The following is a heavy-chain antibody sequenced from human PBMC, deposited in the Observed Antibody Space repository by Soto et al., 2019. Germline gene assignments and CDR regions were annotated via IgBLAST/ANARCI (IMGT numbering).Heavy chain of an antibody. D-gene: IGHD3-22*01. CDR2: IKSDGTRT. V-gene: IGHV3-74*03. J-gene: IGHJ4*02. CDR1: GFTFSSYW. Sequence: PGGSLRLSCAASGFTFSSYWMHWVRQAPGKGLVWVSRIKSDGTRTTYADSVKGRFTISRDNAKNTLYLQMNSLRAEDTAVYYCARMYYYDGSVDRYLDDWGQGTLVIVSS. CDR3: ARMYYYDGSVDRYLDD.